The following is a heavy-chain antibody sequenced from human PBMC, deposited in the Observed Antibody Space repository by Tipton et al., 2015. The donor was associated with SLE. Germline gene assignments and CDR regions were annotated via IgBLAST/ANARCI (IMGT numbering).Heavy chain of an antibody. Sequence: LRLSCTVSSGSISSGDYYWSWIRQPPGKGLEWIGYIYYSGSTYYNPSLKSRVTISVDTSKNQFSLKLSSVTAADTAVYYCARSYDSSALDYWGQGTLVTVSS. D-gene: IGHD3-22*01. CDR3: ARSYDSSALDY. CDR2: IYYSGST. CDR1: SGSISSGDYY. V-gene: IGHV4-30-4*01. J-gene: IGHJ4*02.